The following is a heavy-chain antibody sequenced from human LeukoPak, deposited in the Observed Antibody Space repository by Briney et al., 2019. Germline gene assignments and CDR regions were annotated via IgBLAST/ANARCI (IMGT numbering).Heavy chain of an antibody. J-gene: IGHJ3*02. CDR2: ISGSGGST. CDR1: GFTFSSYA. Sequence: GGSLRLSCAASGFTFSSYAMSWVRQAPGEGLEWVSGISGSGGSTYYADSVKGRFTISRDNSPKTLYLQMNSLRAEDTAVYYCAKDGLYYDILTDDAFDIWGQGTMVTVSS. CDR3: AKDGLYYDILTDDAFDI. V-gene: IGHV3-23*01. D-gene: IGHD3-9*01.